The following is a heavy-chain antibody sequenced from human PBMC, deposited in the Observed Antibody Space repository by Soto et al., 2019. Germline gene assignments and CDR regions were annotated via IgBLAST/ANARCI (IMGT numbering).Heavy chain of an antibody. CDR1: GYSFTNYW. CDR3: ARRRSGSFGPDVFDV. CDR2: IFPGDSDT. Sequence: GESLKISCKGSGYSFTNYWIGWVRQKPGKGLEWMGTIFPGDSDTRYSPSFQGQVTISADRSTSTAYLQWSSLKASDTAMYYCARRRSGSFGPDVFDVWGQGTMVTVSS. D-gene: IGHD1-26*01. J-gene: IGHJ3*01. V-gene: IGHV5-51*01.